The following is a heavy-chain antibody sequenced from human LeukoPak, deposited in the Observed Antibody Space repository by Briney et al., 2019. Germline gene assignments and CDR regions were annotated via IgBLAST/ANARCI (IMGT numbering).Heavy chain of an antibody. V-gene: IGHV3-7*01. CDR1: GFTFSSYW. CDR3: AKLGATAALFDY. D-gene: IGHD5-12*01. Sequence: GGSLRLSCAASGFTFSSYWMNWVRQAPGKGLEWVANIKQDGSEKNYVDSVKGRFTISRDNAKNSLYLQMNSLRADDTAVYYCAKLGATAALFDYWGQGALVTLSS. J-gene: IGHJ4*02. CDR2: IKQDGSEK.